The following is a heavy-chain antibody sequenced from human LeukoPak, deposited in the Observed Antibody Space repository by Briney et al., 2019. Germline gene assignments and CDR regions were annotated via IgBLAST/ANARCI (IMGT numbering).Heavy chain of an antibody. CDR2: IFYSGST. V-gene: IGHV4-39*07. Sequence: PSETLSLTCTVSSGSISTSNYYWGWVRQPPGKALEWIGNIFYSGSTYYSPSLKSRVTISVDTSKNQFSLKLSSVTAADTAVYYCARGTGGNSIFWGQGTLVTVSS. D-gene: IGHD4-23*01. J-gene: IGHJ4*02. CDR1: SGSISTSNYY. CDR3: ARGTGGNSIF.